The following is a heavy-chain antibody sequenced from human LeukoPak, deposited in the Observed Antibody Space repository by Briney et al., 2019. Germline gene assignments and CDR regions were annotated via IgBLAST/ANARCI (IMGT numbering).Heavy chain of an antibody. CDR3: ARQRELDLDY. V-gene: IGHV4-61*01. Sequence: SETLSLTCTVSGGSVSSGSYYWSWIRQPPGKGLEWIGYIYYSGSTNYNPSLKSRVTISVDTSKNQFSLKLSSVTAADTAVYYCARQRELDLDYWGQGTLVTVSS. CDR1: GGSVSSGSYY. D-gene: IGHD6-13*01. CDR2: IYYSGST. J-gene: IGHJ4*02.